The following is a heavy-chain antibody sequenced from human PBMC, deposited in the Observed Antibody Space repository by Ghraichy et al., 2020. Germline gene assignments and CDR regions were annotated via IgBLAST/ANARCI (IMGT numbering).Heavy chain of an antibody. Sequence: GESLNISCAVSGLPFSDRNMDWVRQAPGKGLEWIGRSRNRANNFDSQYVASARGRFFISRDISKNSLFLEMNSLKTEDTAVYYCCTPTDSFDTSGFSWGQGTLVSVSS. D-gene: IGHD6-19*01. CDR3: CTPTDSFDTSGFS. V-gene: IGHV3-72*01. J-gene: IGHJ1*01. CDR1: GLPFSDRN. CDR2: SRNRANNFDS.